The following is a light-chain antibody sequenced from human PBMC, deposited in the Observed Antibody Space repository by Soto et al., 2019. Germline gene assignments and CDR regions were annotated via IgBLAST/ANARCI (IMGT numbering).Light chain of an antibody. V-gene: IGKV1-39*01. Sequence: DIRMTQSPSSLSASIGDRVTITCRASQTISVDLNWYQQKPGRVPTLLISAASTLHIGVPSRFVGSGSGTDFTLTISGLQPEDFATYYCQQSHGNPTFGGGTKVDIK. J-gene: IGKJ4*01. CDR1: QTISVD. CDR2: AAS. CDR3: QQSHGNPT.